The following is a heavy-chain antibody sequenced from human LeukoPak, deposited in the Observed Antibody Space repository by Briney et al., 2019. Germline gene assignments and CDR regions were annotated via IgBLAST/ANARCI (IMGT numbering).Heavy chain of an antibody. CDR2: FDPEDGET. Sequence: ASVKVSCKVSGYTLTELSMHWLRQAPGKGLEWMGGFDPEDGETIYAQKFQGRVTMTEDTSTDTAYMELSSLRSEDTAVYYCATDPGFWYYFDYWGQGTLVTVSS. CDR3: ATDPGFWYYFDY. CDR1: GYTLTELS. J-gene: IGHJ4*02. V-gene: IGHV1-24*01. D-gene: IGHD3-3*01.